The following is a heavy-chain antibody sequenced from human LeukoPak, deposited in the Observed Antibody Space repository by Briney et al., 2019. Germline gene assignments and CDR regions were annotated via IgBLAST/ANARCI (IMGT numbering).Heavy chain of an antibody. CDR1: GFTFSSYA. Sequence: GGSLRLSCAASGFTFSSYAMHWVRQAPGKGLEWVAVISYDGSNRYYADSVKGRFTISRDNSKNTLYLQMNSLRAEDTAVYYCARDTYYYDSSGYFDYWGQGTLVTVSS. V-gene: IGHV3-30-3*01. CDR2: ISYDGSNR. CDR3: ARDTYYYDSSGYFDY. J-gene: IGHJ4*02. D-gene: IGHD3-22*01.